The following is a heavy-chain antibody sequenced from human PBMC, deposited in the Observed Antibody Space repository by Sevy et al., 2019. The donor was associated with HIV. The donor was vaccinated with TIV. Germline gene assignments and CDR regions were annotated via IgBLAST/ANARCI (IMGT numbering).Heavy chain of an antibody. J-gene: IGHJ6*02. D-gene: IGHD4-17*01. CDR1: RFAFTNYYA. Sequence: GGSLRLSCAASRFAFTNYYAMHWVRQAPGKGLEWVALTSYDGSDKYYADSVKGRFTISRDNLKNTLYLQMNSLTTEDTAVYYCARPRANYVDHYFFFAMDVWGHGTTVTVSS. CDR2: TSYDGSDK. V-gene: IGHV3-30-3*01. CDR3: ARPRANYVDHYFFFAMDV.